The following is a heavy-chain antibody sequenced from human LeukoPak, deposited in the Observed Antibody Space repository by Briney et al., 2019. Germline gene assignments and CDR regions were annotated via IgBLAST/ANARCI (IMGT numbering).Heavy chain of an antibody. V-gene: IGHV1-69*13. J-gene: IGHJ6*02. D-gene: IGHD2-2*01. CDR1: GGTFSSYA. CDR3: ARQSIVVVPAARLYEYYYGMDV. CDR2: IIPIFGTA. Sequence: GASVKVSCKASGGTFSSYAISWVRQATGQGLEWMGGIIPIFGTANYAQKFQGRVTITADESTSTAYMELSSLRSEDTAVYYCARQSIVVVPAARLYEYYYGMDVWGQGTTVTVSS.